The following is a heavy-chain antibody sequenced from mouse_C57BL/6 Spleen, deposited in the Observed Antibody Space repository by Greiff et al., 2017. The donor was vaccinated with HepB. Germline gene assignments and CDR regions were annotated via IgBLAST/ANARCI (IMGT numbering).Heavy chain of an antibody. V-gene: IGHV5-17*01. CDR3: ASRDVLYAMDY. CDR2: ISSGSSTI. D-gene: IGHD3-1*01. J-gene: IGHJ4*01. CDR1: GFTFSDYG. Sequence: EVQLQQSGGGLVKPGGSLKLSCAASGFTFSDYGMHWVRQAPEKGLEWVAYISSGSSTIYYADTVKGRFTISRDNAKNTLFLQMTSLRSEDTAMYYCASRDVLYAMDYWGQGTSVTVSS.